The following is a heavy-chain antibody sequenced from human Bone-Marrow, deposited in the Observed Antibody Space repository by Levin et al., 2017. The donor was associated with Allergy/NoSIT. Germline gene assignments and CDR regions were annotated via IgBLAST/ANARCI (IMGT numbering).Heavy chain of an antibody. CDR1: GFTFSSYA. J-gene: IGHJ3*01. CDR2: ITGSGGGT. CDR3: GRDPNGDYVGAFDF. D-gene: IGHD4-17*01. V-gene: IGHV3-23*01. Sequence: GGSLRLSCEASGFTFSSYAMTWDRQAPGKGLEWVSSITGSGGGTYYADSVRGRFTISRDNSKNTLYLLINNLRAEDTARYFCGRDPNGDYVGAFDFWGLGTMVTVSS.